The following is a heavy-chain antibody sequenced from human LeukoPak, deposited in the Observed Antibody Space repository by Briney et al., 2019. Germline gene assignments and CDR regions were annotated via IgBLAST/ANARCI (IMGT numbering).Heavy chain of an antibody. CDR2: INPSGDST. CDR3: ARAVVVTAPLGY. Sequence: GASVKVSCKASGYTFTINHIHWVRQAPGQGLEWMGVINPSGDSTTYAQNFQGRVTMTRDTSTSTAYMELSSLRSEDTAVYYCARAVVVTAPLGYWGQGTLVTVSS. D-gene: IGHD2-21*02. CDR1: GYTFTINH. V-gene: IGHV1-46*01. J-gene: IGHJ4*02.